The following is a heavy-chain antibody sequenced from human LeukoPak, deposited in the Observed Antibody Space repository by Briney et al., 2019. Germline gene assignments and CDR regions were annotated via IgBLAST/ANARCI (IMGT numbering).Heavy chain of an antibody. CDR3: ARDAPGNTALDY. CDR1: GFTFISYW. V-gene: IGHV3-74*01. D-gene: IGHD5-18*01. J-gene: IGHJ4*02. CDR2: INGYGSST. Sequence: PGGSLRLSCAASGFTFISYWMHWVRQAPGKGRVWVSRINGYGSSTDFADSVKGRFTISRDNAKNTLYLQMNSLRAEDTAVYYCARDAPGNTALDYWCQGTLVTVSS.